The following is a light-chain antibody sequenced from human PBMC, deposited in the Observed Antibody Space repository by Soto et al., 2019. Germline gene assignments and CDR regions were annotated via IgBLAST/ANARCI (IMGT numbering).Light chain of an antibody. CDR3: QQYENLPT. V-gene: IGKV1-33*01. J-gene: IGKJ5*01. CDR1: QNINNY. Sequence: DIQMTQSPSSLSASVGDRVTITCQASQNINNYLNWYQQKPGRAPKLLIYDPSNLEAGVPSRFRGSGSGTDVTFTISRLQPEEIATYYCQQYENLPTVGQGTRQEIK. CDR2: DPS.